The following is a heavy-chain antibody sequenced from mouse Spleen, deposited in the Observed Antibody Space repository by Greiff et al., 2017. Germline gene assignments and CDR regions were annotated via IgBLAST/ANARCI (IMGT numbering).Heavy chain of an antibody. CDR3: AITTVVARYFDY. D-gene: IGHD1-1*01. J-gene: IGHJ2*01. CDR2: IHPNSGST. Sequence: VQLQQPGAELVKPGASVKLSCKASGYTFTSYWMHWVKQRPGQGLEWIGMIHPNSGSTNYNEKFKSKATLTVDKSSSTAYMQLSSLTSEDSAVYYCAITTVVARYFDYWGQGTTLTVSS. V-gene: IGHV1-64*01. CDR1: GYTFTSYW.